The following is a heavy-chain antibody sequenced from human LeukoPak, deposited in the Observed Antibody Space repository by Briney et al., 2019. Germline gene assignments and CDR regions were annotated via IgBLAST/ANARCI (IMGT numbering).Heavy chain of an antibody. CDR3: ARGPAWYFNY. CDR1: GGSISSYY. Sequence: SETLSLTCTVSGGSISSYYWSWIRQPPGKGLEWIGYIYYSGSTNYNPSLKSRVTISEDTSKNQVSLKLSSVTAADTAIYYCARGPAWYFNYWGQGTLVTVSS. J-gene: IGHJ4*02. V-gene: IGHV4-59*01. CDR2: IYYSGST.